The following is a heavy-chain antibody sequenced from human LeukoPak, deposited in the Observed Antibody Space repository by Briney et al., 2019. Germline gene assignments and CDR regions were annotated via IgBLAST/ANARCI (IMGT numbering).Heavy chain of an antibody. CDR2: IYSGGST. D-gene: IGHD3-16*01. Sequence: GGSLRLSCAVSGFSVSNNYMSWVRQAPGKGLEWVSVIYSGGSTYYADSVKDRFTISRDNSKNTLYLQMNSLRAEDTAVYYCARVIWSAGKYYFGYWGQGTLVTVSS. CDR3: ARVIWSAGKYYFGY. J-gene: IGHJ4*02. CDR1: GFSVSNNY. V-gene: IGHV3-66*01.